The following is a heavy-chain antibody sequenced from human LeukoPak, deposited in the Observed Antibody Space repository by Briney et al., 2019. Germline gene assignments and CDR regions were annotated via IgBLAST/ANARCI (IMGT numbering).Heavy chain of an antibody. Sequence: SETLSLTCTVSGGSMSSYYWSWIRQPPGKGLEWIGYIYNSGTTNYNPSLKTRITILVDTSKNQFSLKLSSVTAADTAVYYCTKSLRGDYTWFDPWGQGTLVTVSS. CDR2: IYNSGTT. CDR1: GGSMSSYY. J-gene: IGHJ5*02. CDR3: TKSLRGDYTWFDP. V-gene: IGHV4-59*01. D-gene: IGHD3-10*01.